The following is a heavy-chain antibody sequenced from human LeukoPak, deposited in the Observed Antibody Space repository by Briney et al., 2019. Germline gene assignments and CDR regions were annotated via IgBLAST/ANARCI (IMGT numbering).Heavy chain of an antibody. V-gene: IGHV3-30*18. CDR3: AKGYDFWSGYWVVDY. J-gene: IGHJ4*02. Sequence: GGSLRLSCAASGFTFSSYGMHWVRQAPGKGLEWVAVISYDGSNKYYADSVKGRFTISRDNSKNTLYLQMNSLRAEDTAVYYCAKGYDFWSGYWVVDYWGQGTLVTVSS. CDR1: GFTFSSYG. CDR2: ISYDGSNK. D-gene: IGHD3-3*01.